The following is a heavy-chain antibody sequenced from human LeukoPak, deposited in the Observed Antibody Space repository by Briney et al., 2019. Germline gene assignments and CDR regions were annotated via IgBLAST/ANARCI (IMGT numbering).Heavy chain of an antibody. Sequence: PGGSLRLSCAASGFTFSSYGMDWVRQAPGKGLEGVAGISYDGSTKYYADSVKGRFTISRDNSKNTLYLQMDSLRAEDTAVYYCAKPLQYSSRWYFDYWGQGTLVTVST. CDR1: GFTFSSYG. CDR3: AKPLQYSSRWYFDY. D-gene: IGHD6-13*01. V-gene: IGHV3-30*18. CDR2: ISYDGSTK. J-gene: IGHJ4*02.